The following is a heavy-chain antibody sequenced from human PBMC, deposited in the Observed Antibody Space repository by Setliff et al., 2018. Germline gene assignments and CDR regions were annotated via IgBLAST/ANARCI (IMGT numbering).Heavy chain of an antibody. D-gene: IGHD2-8*01. Sequence: ASVKVSCKASGYTFTSYYMHWVRQAPGQGLEWMGIINPSGGNTGYAQKFQGRVTMTRNTSISTVYMELNSLRSEDTAVYYCARGRYCTTLSCPYYFDYWGQGTLVTVSS. CDR2: INPSGGNT. CDR1: GYTFTSYY. J-gene: IGHJ4*02. CDR3: ARGRYCTTLSCPYYFDY. V-gene: IGHV1-46*01.